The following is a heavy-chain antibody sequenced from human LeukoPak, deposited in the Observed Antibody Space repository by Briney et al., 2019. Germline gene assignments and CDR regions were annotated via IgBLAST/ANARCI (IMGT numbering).Heavy chain of an antibody. D-gene: IGHD1-26*01. J-gene: IGHJ4*02. CDR1: GFTFSSYE. CDR3: ARDYRLNYFDY. Sequence: GGSLRLSCAASGFTFSSYEMNWVRQPPGKGLEWLSYISSSDTTIYYADSVKGRFTISRDNAKNSLYLQMNSLRAEDRAVYYCARDYRLNYFDYWGQGTLVTVSS. CDR2: ISSSDTTI. V-gene: IGHV3-48*03.